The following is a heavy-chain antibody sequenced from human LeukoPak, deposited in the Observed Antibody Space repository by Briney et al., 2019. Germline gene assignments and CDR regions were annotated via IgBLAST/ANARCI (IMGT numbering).Heavy chain of an antibody. J-gene: IGHJ4*02. Sequence: SQTLSLTCTVSGGSISSSSYYWGWIRQPPGRGLEWIGSIYYSGSTYYNPSLKSRVTISVDTSKNQFSLKLSSVTAADTAVYYCARQGYSSSWYYFDYWGQGTLVTVSS. CDR2: IYYSGST. CDR3: ARQGYSSSWYYFDY. V-gene: IGHV4-39*01. D-gene: IGHD6-13*01. CDR1: GGSISSSSYY.